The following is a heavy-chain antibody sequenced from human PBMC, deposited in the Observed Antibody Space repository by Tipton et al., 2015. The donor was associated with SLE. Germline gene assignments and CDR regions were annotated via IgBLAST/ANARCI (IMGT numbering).Heavy chain of an antibody. D-gene: IGHD3-3*01. CDR1: GFTFSSYS. CDR3: AGGITIFGVVIFDY. CDR2: ISSSSSYI. J-gene: IGHJ4*02. Sequence: SLRLSCAASGFTFSSYSMNWVRQAPGKGLEWVSSISSSSSYIYYADSVKGRFTISRDNAKNSLYLQMNSLRAEDTAVYYCAGGITIFGVVIFDYWGQGTLVTVSS. V-gene: IGHV3-21*03.